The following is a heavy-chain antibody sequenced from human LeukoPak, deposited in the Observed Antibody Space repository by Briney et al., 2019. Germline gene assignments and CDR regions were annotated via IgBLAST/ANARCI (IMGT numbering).Heavy chain of an antibody. CDR1: GYSISSGYY. CDR3: ARGGYSGYDYRYYYYYMDV. J-gene: IGHJ6*03. V-gene: IGHV4-38-2*02. Sequence: SETLSLTCTVSGYSISSGYYWGWIRQPPGKGLEWIGSIYHSGSTYYNPSLKSRVTISVDTSKNQFSLNLNSVTAADTAVYYCARGGYSGYDYRYYYYYMDVWGKGTTVTISS. CDR2: IYHSGST. D-gene: IGHD5-12*01.